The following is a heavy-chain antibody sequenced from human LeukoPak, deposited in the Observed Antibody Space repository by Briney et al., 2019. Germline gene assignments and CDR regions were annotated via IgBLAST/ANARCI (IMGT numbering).Heavy chain of an antibody. Sequence: GGSLRFSCAASGFTFSSYGMHWVRQAPGKGLEWVAVISYDGSNKYYADSVKGRFTISRDNSKNTLYLQMNSLRAEDTAVYYCAKAHSGYDFDCFDYWGQETLVTVSS. CDR2: ISYDGSNK. CDR3: AKAHSGYDFDCFDY. J-gene: IGHJ4*02. V-gene: IGHV3-30*18. CDR1: GFTFSSYG. D-gene: IGHD5-12*01.